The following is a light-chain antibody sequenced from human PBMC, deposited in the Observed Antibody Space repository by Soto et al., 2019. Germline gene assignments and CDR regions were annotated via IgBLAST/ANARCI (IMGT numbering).Light chain of an antibody. CDR1: SSDLAIYNY. Sequence: QSALTQPASVSGSPGQSITISCTGTSSDLAIYNYVSWYQQQPGKAPKLMIHQVTNRPSGVSNRFSGSRSGNTASLTISGLQAEDEADYYCSSYTDSSNYVFGTGTKV. CDR2: QVT. CDR3: SSYTDSSNYV. J-gene: IGLJ1*01. V-gene: IGLV2-14*01.